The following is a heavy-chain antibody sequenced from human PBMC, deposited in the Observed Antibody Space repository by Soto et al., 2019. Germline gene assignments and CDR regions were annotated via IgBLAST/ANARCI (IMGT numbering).Heavy chain of an antibody. V-gene: IGHV3-21*01. J-gene: IGHJ3*02. CDR2: ISRSAGNT. CDR3: ARDQVPGLDAFDI. CDR1: GFTFSSYS. Sequence: GSLRLSCAASGFTFSSYSMNWVRQAPGKGLEWVSSISRSAGNTYYADSVKGRFTISRDNAKNSMYLQMNSLRAEDTAVYYCARDQVPGLDAFDIWGQGTMVTVSS.